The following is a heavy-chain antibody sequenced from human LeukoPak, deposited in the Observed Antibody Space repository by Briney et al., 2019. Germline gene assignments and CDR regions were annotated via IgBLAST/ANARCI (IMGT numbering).Heavy chain of an antibody. Sequence: ASVKVYCKASGYTFTNYGISWVRQAPGQGLDWMGWISGSSENTDSAQKFQGRVTMTTDTSTSTAYMELRNLRSDDTATYYCARVGRTKVATMAYWGQGTLVTVSS. CDR2: ISGSSENT. CDR1: GYTFTNYG. J-gene: IGHJ4*02. CDR3: ARVGRTKVATMAY. D-gene: IGHD5-12*01. V-gene: IGHV1-18*01.